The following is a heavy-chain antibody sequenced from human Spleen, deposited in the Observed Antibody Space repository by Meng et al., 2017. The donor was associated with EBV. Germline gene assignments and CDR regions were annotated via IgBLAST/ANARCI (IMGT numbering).Heavy chain of an antibody. D-gene: IGHD6-25*01. Sequence: EVQLVESGGALVQTGGSLRLSCAASGFTFSRYWMHWVRQAPGKGLVWVSRTNENGRTTDYADAVKGRFTISRDNTKNILYLQMNSLRAEDTAVYFCSRDLAGSDDDWGQGTLVTVSS. V-gene: IGHV3-74*01. CDR2: TNENGRTT. J-gene: IGHJ4*02. CDR1: GFTFSRYW. CDR3: SRDLAGSDDD.